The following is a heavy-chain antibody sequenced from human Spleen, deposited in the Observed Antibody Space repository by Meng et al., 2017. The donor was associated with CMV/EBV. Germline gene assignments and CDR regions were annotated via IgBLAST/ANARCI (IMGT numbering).Heavy chain of an antibody. CDR3: ARNCCPGPFDY. CDR2: ISSSGSTI. CDR1: GFTFSSYE. J-gene: IGHJ4*02. D-gene: IGHD2-21*01. V-gene: IGHV3-48*03. Sequence: GESLKISCAASGFTFSSYEMNWVRQAPGKGLEWVSYISSSGSTIYYADSVKGRFTISRDNSKNTLYLQMNSLRAEDTAVYYCARNCCPGPFDYWGQGTLVTVSS.